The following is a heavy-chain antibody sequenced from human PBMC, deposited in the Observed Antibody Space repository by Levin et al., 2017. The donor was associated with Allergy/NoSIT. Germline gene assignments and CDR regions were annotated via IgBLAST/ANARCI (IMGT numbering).Heavy chain of an antibody. CDR1: GFTFSSYS. CDR2: ISSSSSTI. V-gene: IGHV3-48*02. J-gene: IGHJ4*02. CDR3: ARDWAGSYSGQYYDILTGYPGHFDY. D-gene: IGHD3-9*01. Sequence: GGSLRLSCAASGFTFSSYSMNWVRQAPGKGLEWVSYISSSSSTIYYADSVKGRFTISRDNAKNSLYLQMNSLRDEDTAVYYCARDWAGSYSGQYYDILTGYPGHFDYWGQGTLVTVSS.